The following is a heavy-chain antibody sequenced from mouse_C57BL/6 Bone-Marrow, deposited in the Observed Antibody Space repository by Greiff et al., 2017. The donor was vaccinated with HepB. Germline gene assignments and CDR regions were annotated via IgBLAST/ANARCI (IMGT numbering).Heavy chain of an antibody. CDR1: GYTFTSYW. V-gene: IGHV1-55*01. CDR3: ARYSLPITTVVLDY. D-gene: IGHD1-1*01. CDR2: IYPGSGRT. Sequence: QVQLQQPGAELVKPGASVKMSCKASGYTFTSYWITWVKPRPGQGLEWIGDIYPGSGRTTYNEKFKSKATLTVDTSSSTADMQLSSLTSEDSAVYYCARYSLPITTVVLDYWGQGTTLTVSS. J-gene: IGHJ2*01.